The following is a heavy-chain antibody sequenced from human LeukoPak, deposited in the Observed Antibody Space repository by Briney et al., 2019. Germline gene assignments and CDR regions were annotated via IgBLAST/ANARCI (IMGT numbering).Heavy chain of an antibody. V-gene: IGHV3-48*04. CDR2: ISRGSSTI. Sequence: SGGSLRLSCAASGFTFSSYSMNWVRQAPGKGLEWVSYISRGSSTIYYTDSVKGRFTISRDDAKNSLYLQMNSLRAEDTAVYYCASLHWARDTVSFDYWGQGTLVTVSS. D-gene: IGHD4-17*01. J-gene: IGHJ4*02. CDR3: ASLHWARDTVSFDY. CDR1: GFTFSSYS.